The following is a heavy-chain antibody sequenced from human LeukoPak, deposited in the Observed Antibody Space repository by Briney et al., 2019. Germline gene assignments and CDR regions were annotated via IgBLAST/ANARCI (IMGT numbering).Heavy chain of an antibody. J-gene: IGHJ6*03. D-gene: IGHD6-13*01. CDR2: ISSSSSTI. Sequence: GSLRPSCAASGFTFSSYSMNWVRQAPGKGLEWVSYISSSSSTIYYADSVKGRFTISRDNAKNSLYLQMNSLRAEDTAVYYCARDPSSWYYYYMDVWGKGTTVTVSS. CDR3: ARDPSSWYYYYMDV. CDR1: GFTFSSYS. V-gene: IGHV3-48*01.